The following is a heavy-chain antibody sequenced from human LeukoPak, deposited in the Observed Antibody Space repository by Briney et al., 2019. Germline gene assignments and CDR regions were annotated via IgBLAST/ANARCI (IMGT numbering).Heavy chain of an antibody. CDR2: ISYDGTNK. CDR1: GFTFSNYA. CDR3: AKAVGFGEAYGMDV. J-gene: IGHJ6*02. V-gene: IGHV3-30*18. D-gene: IGHD3-10*01. Sequence: GGPLRLSCAASGFTFSNYAIHWIRQGPGKGLKWVAIISYDGTNKSYADSVKGRVSISRDNSKNTLYLQMNSLRPEDTAVYYCAKAVGFGEAYGMDVWGQGTTVTVSS.